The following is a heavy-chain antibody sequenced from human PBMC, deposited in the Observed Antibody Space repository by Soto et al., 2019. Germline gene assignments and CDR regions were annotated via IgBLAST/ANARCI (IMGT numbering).Heavy chain of an antibody. V-gene: IGHV4-59*01. Sequence: QVQLQESGTGLVKPSETLSLTCTVSGGSISSYYWSWIRQPPGKGLEWIGYIYYSGSTNYNPSLKSRVTISVDTSKNQFSLKLSSVTAADTAVYYCATANPGVRGRLHAFDIWGQWTMVTVSS. CDR3: ATANPGVRGRLHAFDI. CDR2: IYYSGST. D-gene: IGHD3-10*01. J-gene: IGHJ3*02. CDR1: GGSISSYY.